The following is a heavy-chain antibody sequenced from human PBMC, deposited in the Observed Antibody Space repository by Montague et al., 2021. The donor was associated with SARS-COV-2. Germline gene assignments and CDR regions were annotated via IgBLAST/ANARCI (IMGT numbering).Heavy chain of an antibody. CDR1: GGSITGYY. Sequence: SETLSLTCTVSGGSITGYYWSWLRRSPGKGLEWIAYIYDGGAVNXNPSLGSRVTISTDTSKNQLSLKVNSVTAADTAVYYCVRDHHCGGPRGAYDIWGQGTVVTVSS. CDR3: VRDHHCGGPRGAYDI. J-gene: IGHJ3*02. D-gene: IGHD4-23*01. V-gene: IGHV4-59*01. CDR2: IYDGGAV.